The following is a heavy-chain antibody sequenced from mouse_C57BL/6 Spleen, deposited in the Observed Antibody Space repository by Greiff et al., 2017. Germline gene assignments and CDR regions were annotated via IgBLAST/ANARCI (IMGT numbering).Heavy chain of an antibody. Sequence: EVMLVESGGDLVKPGGSLKLSCAASGFTFSSYGMSWVRQTPDKRLEWVATISSGGSYTYSPDSVKGRFTISRDNAKNTLYLQMSSLKSEDTAMYYCAREGALRSYLYYAMDYWGQGTSVTVAS. J-gene: IGHJ4*01. V-gene: IGHV5-6*01. CDR3: AREGALRSYLYYAMDY. CDR1: GFTFSSYG. CDR2: ISSGGSYT. D-gene: IGHD1-1*01.